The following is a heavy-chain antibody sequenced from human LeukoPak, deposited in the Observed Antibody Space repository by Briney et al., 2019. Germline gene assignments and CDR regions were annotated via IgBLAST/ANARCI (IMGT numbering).Heavy chain of an antibody. CDR1: GGSFSGYY. J-gene: IGHJ6*02. Sequence: SETLSLTCAVYGGSFSGYYWSWIRQPPGKGLEWIGEINHSGSTNYNPSLKSRVTISVDTSKNQFSLKLSSVTAADTAVYYCARVQWEAASKYYYYYCMDVWGQGTTVTVSS. V-gene: IGHV4-34*01. CDR3: ARVQWEAASKYYYYYCMDV. D-gene: IGHD1-26*01. CDR2: INHSGST.